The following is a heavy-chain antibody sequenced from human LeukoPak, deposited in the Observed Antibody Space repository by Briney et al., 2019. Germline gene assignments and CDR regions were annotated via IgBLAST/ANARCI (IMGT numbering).Heavy chain of an antibody. Sequence: SETLSLTCAVYGGSFSGYYWSWIRQPPGKGLEWIGEINHSGSTNYNPSLKSRVTISVDTSKNQFSLKLSSVTAADTAVYYCARGHSTIWYSSSLDYWGQGTLVTVSS. D-gene: IGHD6-6*01. V-gene: IGHV4-34*01. CDR2: INHSGST. CDR3: ARGHSTIWYSSSLDY. J-gene: IGHJ4*02. CDR1: GGSFSGYY.